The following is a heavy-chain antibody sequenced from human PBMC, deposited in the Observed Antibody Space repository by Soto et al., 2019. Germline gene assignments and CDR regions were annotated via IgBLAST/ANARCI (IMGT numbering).Heavy chain of an antibody. Sequence: SCKASGYTFTSYYMHWVRQAPGQGLEWIGYIYYSGSTNYNPSLKSRVTISVDTSKNQFSLKLSSVTAADTAVYYCAREYYYGSGRAYGMDVWGQGTTVTVSS. CDR1: GYTFTSYY. V-gene: IGHV4-59*01. J-gene: IGHJ6*02. CDR2: IYYSGST. CDR3: AREYYYGSGRAYGMDV. D-gene: IGHD3-10*01.